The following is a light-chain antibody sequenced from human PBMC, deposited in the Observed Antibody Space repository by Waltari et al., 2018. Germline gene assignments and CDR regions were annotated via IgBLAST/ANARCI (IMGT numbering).Light chain of an antibody. J-gene: IGKJ2*01. V-gene: IGKV1-8*01. Sequence: AIRITQSPSSLSASTGYRVPITCRASQGISSYLAWYQQKPGKAPKLLIYAASTLQSGVPSRFSGSGSGTDFTLTISCLQSEDFATYYCQQYYSYPYTFGQGTKLEIK. CDR2: AAS. CDR3: QQYYSYPYT. CDR1: QGISSY.